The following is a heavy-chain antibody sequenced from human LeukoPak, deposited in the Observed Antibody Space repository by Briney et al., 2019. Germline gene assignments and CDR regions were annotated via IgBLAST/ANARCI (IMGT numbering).Heavy chain of an antibody. V-gene: IGHV3-21*05. J-gene: IGHJ3*02. CDR3: ARVTLEDAFDI. CDR1: GFTFSSYA. Sequence: GGSLRLSCAASGFTFSSYAMSWVRQAPGKGLEWVSYISSSSSYTNYADSVKGRFTISRDNAKNSLYLQMNSLRAEDTAVYYCARVTLEDAFDIWGQGTMVTVSS. CDR2: ISSSSSYT.